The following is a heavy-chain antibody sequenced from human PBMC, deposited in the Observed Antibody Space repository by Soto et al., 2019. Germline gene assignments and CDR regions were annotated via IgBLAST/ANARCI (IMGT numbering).Heavy chain of an antibody. D-gene: IGHD4-17*01. V-gene: IGHV5-51*01. CDR1: GYTFPSYW. Sequence: PGESLNISFEGSGYTFPSYWIGWVRQMPGKGLEWMGIIYPSYSDTRYSPSFQGQVTISADKSISTAYLQWSSLKASDTAMYYCARLITTVTPPDYWGQGTLVTVSS. CDR3: ARLITTVTPPDY. CDR2: IYPSYSDT. J-gene: IGHJ4*02.